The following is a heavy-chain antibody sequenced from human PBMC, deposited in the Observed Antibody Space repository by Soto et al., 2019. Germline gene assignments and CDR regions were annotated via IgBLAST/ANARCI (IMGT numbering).Heavy chain of an antibody. V-gene: IGHV1-8*01. D-gene: IGHD3-3*01. CDR3: ARASYYDFWSGYYWQSDYYYYYGMDV. CDR1: GYTFTSYD. CDR2: MNPNSGNT. J-gene: IGHJ6*02. Sequence: GASVKVSCKASGYTFTSYDINWVRQATGQGLEWMGWMNPNSGNTGYAQKFQGRVTMTRNTSISTAYMELSSLRSEDTAVYYCARASYYDFWSGYYWQSDYYYYYGMDVWGQGTTVTVSS.